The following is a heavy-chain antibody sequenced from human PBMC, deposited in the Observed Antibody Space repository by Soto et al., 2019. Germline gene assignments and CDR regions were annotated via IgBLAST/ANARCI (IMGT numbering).Heavy chain of an antibody. CDR3: ASLCTSCWEPRSAFDI. V-gene: IGHV1-69*02. D-gene: IGHD2-2*01. CDR1: GGTFSSYT. Sequence: GASVKVSCKASGGTFSSYTISWVRQAPGQGLEWMGRIIPILGIANYAQKFQGRVTITADKSTSTAYMELSSLRSEDTAVYYCASLCTSCWEPRSAFDIWGQGTMVTVSS. CDR2: IIPILGIA. J-gene: IGHJ3*02.